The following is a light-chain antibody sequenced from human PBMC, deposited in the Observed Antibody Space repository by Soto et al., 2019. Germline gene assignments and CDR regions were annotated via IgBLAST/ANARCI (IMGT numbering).Light chain of an antibody. CDR2: GAS. Sequence: EIVMTQSPATLSVSPGERATLSCRASQSVSSNLAWYQQKPGQAPRLLIYGASTRATGIPARFSGSGSGTEFTLTISSLQSEDFAVYYCQHNNNWPLTFGGGTKVESK. J-gene: IGKJ4*01. V-gene: IGKV3D-15*01. CDR3: QHNNNWPLT. CDR1: QSVSSN.